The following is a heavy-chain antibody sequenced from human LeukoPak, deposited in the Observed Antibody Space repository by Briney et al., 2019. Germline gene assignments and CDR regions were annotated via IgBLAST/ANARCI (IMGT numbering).Heavy chain of an antibody. D-gene: IGHD3-9*01. CDR2: IYYSGST. CDR1: GGSISSGDYY. Sequence: PSQTLSLTCTVSGGSISSGDYYWSWIRQPPGKGLEWIGYIYYSGSTYYNPSLKSRVTISVDKSKNQFSLKLSSVTAADTAVYYCARGHDILTGYSPLDYWGQGTLVTVSS. V-gene: IGHV4-30-4*01. CDR3: ARGHDILTGYSPLDY. J-gene: IGHJ4*02.